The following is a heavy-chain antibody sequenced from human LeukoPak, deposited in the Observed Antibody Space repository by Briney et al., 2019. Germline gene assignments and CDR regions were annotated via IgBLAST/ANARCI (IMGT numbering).Heavy chain of an antibody. Sequence: SETLSLTCIVSGGSISTYYWTWIRQPPGKGLEWIGYIYYSGSTNYNPSLKSRVTISVDTSKNQFSLKLSSVTAADTAVYYCARPLSSGDHAFDIWGQGTMVTVPS. CDR2: IYYSGST. D-gene: IGHD6-19*01. J-gene: IGHJ3*02. CDR1: GGSISTYY. CDR3: ARPLSSGDHAFDI. V-gene: IGHV4-59*08.